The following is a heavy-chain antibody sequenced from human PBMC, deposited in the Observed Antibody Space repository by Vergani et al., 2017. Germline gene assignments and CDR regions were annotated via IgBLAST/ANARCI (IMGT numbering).Heavy chain of an antibody. CDR3: AKDLHSSGWAYYFDY. Sequence: EVQLLESGGGLVQPGGSLRLSCAASGFTFSSYAMSWVRQAPGKGLEWVSAISGSGGSTYYADSVKGRFTISIDNSKNTLYLQMNSLRAEDTAVYYCAKDLHSSGWAYYFDYWGQGTLVTVSS. CDR1: GFTFSSYA. CDR2: ISGSGGST. J-gene: IGHJ4*02. D-gene: IGHD6-19*01. V-gene: IGHV3-23*01.